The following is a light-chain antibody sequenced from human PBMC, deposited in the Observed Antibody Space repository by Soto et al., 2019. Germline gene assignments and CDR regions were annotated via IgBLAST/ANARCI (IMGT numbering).Light chain of an antibody. CDR2: GSS. Sequence: EFVLTQSPGTLSLSTGERVTRXXRPSQSVSGSYLAWDQQKPGQAPRLXXYGSSSGATGIPARFSGSRSGTDFTLTISSLEPEDYAIYYCQQRQYWPTSTFGQGTRLDIK. CDR3: QQRQYWPTST. J-gene: IGKJ5*01. CDR1: QSVSGSY. V-gene: IGKV3D-20*02.